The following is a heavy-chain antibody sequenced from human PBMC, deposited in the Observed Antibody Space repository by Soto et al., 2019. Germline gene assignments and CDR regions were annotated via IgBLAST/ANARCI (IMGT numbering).Heavy chain of an antibody. V-gene: IGHV1-3*01. CDR1: GYTFTSYA. CDR3: ARGGRLLVGATTSGWAFDI. CDR2: INAGNGNT. D-gene: IGHD1-26*01. Sequence: QVQLVQSGAEVKKPGASVKVSCKASGYTFTSYAMHWVRQAPGLRLEWMGWINAGNGNTKYSQKFQGRVTILRYAPARTAYMELRSLISEVTAVDYCARGGRLLVGATTSGWAFDIWGQGTMVTVSS. J-gene: IGHJ3*02.